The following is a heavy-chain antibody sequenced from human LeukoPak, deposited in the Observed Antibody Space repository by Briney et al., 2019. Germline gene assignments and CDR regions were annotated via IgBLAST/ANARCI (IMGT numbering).Heavy chain of an antibody. CDR2: ISGSGGST. J-gene: IGHJ6*03. D-gene: IGHD3-10*01. V-gene: IGHV3-23*01. CDR3: ARVLSGRGSLYDYYYYMDV. CDR1: AFTFSSYA. Sequence: PGGSLRLSCAASAFTFSSYAMNWVRQAPGKGLEWVSGISGSGGSTSYADSVKGRFTISRDISKNTLYLQMNSLRAEDTAVYYCARVLSGRGSLYDYYYYMDVRGKGTTVTISS.